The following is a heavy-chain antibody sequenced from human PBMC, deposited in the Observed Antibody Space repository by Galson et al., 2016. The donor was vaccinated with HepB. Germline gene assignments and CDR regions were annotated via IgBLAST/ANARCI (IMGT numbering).Heavy chain of an antibody. D-gene: IGHD5-12*01. CDR3: AKGGSGYDLTFDY. J-gene: IGHJ4*02. CDR1: GFTFSSYG. Sequence: SLRLSCAASGFTFSSYGMHWVRQAPGKGLEWVAVISYDGSNKYYADSVKGRFTISRDNSKNTLYLQMNSLRAEDTAVYYCAKGGSGYDLTFDYWGQGTLVTVSS. CDR2: ISYDGSNK. V-gene: IGHV3-30*18.